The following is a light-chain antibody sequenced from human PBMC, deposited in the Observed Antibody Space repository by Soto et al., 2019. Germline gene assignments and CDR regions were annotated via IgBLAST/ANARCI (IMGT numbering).Light chain of an antibody. CDR1: QSVSSY. CDR3: QQRSNWPPIT. CDR2: DAS. Sequence: IVLPQSPGTLSFSPGERATLSCRDSQSVSSYLAWYQQKPGQAPRLLIYDASNRATGIPARFSGSGSGTDFTLTISSLEPEDFAVYYCQQRSNWPPITFGQGTRLEIK. V-gene: IGKV3-11*01. J-gene: IGKJ5*01.